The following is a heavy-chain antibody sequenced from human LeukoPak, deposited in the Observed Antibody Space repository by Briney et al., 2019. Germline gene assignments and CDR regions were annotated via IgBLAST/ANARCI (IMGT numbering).Heavy chain of an antibody. J-gene: IGHJ5*02. CDR3: ARVGNWNDRGMGFDP. CDR2: IYYSGST. CDR1: GGSISSGDYY. Sequence: PSETLSLTCTVSGGSISSGDYYWSWIRQPPGKGLEWIGYIYYSGSTYYNPSLKSRVTISVDTSKNQFSLKLSSVTAADMAVYYCARVGNWNDRGMGFDPWGQGTLVTVSS. V-gene: IGHV4-30-4*08. D-gene: IGHD1-20*01.